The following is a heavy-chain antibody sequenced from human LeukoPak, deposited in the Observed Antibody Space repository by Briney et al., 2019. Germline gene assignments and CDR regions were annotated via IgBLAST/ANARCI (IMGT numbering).Heavy chain of an antibody. CDR2: ISSTGSYI. J-gene: IGHJ5*02. CDR1: GFTFSSYR. Sequence: GGSLRLSCAASGFTFSSYRMNWVRQAPGKGLEWVSSISSTGSYIYYADSVKGRFTISRDNPGNVVYLQMDSLRAEDTAVYYCTRVAQSGPTGWFDPWGQGTLVTVSS. V-gene: IGHV3-21*01. CDR3: TRVAQSGPTGWFDP. D-gene: IGHD1-1*01.